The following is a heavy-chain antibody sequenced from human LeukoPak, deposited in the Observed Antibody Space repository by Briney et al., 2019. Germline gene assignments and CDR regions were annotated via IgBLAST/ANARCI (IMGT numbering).Heavy chain of an antibody. D-gene: IGHD6-19*01. CDR2: ISSSSSYI. V-gene: IGHV3-21*01. CDR3: ASIPYSSVLGDY. Sequence: GGSLRLSCAASGFTFSSYSMNWVRQAPGKGLEWVSSISSSSSYIYYADSVKGRFTISRDNAKNSLYLQMNSLRAEDTAVYYCASIPYSSVLGDYWGQGTLLTVSS. J-gene: IGHJ4*02. CDR1: GFTFSSYS.